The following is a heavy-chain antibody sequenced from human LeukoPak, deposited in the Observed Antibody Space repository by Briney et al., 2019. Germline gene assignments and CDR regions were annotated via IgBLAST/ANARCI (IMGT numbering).Heavy chain of an antibody. CDR1: GGSISSYY. D-gene: IGHD3-16*01. J-gene: IGHJ5*02. CDR3: ARELIVVRRVVWDWFDP. Sequence: SETLSLTCTVSGGSISSYYWSWIRQPAGKGLEWIGRTYTSGSTNYNPSLKSRVTMSVDTSKNQFSLKLSSVTAADTAVYYCARELIVVRRVVWDWFDPWGQGTLVTVSS. CDR2: TYTSGST. V-gene: IGHV4-4*07.